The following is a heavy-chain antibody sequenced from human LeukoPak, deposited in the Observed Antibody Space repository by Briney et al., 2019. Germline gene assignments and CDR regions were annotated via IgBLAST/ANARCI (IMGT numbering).Heavy chain of an antibody. Sequence: SVKVSCKASGGTFSNYAISWVRQAPGQGLEWMGGIIFFYGTTNYAQKFQGRVTITRNTSISTAYMELSSLRSEDTAVYYCARGPHIYDFWSGYKQRGAFDIWGQGTMVTVSS. J-gene: IGHJ3*02. CDR3: ARGPHIYDFWSGYKQRGAFDI. D-gene: IGHD3-3*01. CDR2: IIFFYGTT. CDR1: GGTFSNYA. V-gene: IGHV1-69*05.